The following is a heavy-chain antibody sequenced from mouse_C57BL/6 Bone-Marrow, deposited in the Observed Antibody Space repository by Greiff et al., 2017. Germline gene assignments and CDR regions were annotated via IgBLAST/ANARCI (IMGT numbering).Heavy chain of an antibody. V-gene: IGHV1-64*01. Sequence: QVQLQQPGAELVKPGASVKLSCKASGYTFTSYWMHWVKQRPGQGLEWIGMIHPNSGSTNYNEKFKSKATLTVDKSSSTADMQLSSLTSEDSAVYYCARTRWLLNMDYWGQGTSVTVSS. CDR1: GYTFTSYW. J-gene: IGHJ4*01. D-gene: IGHD2-3*01. CDR3: ARTRWLLNMDY. CDR2: IHPNSGST.